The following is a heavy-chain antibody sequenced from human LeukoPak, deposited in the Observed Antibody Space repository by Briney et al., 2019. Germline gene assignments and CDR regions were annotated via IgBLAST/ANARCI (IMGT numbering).Heavy chain of an antibody. Sequence: GGSLKLSCAASGFTFSGSDMHWVRQASGKGLEWVGRVRIKTNSYATAYAASVKGRFTISRDDSKNTAYLQMNSLKAEDTAVYYCTTLDFDYWGQGTLVTVSS. CDR1: GFTFSGSD. CDR3: TTLDFDY. J-gene: IGHJ4*02. V-gene: IGHV3-73*01. CDR2: VRIKTNSYAT.